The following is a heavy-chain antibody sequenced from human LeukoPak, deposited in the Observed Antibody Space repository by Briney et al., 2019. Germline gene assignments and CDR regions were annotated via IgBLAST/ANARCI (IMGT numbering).Heavy chain of an antibody. Sequence: GASVKVSCKASGYTFTSYGISWVRQAPGQGLEWMGWISAYNGNTNYAQKLQGRVTMTTDTSTSTAYMELRSLRSDDTAVYYCARVTNRVSSVKLNGGWFDPWGQGTLVTVSS. J-gene: IGHJ5*02. V-gene: IGHV1-18*01. CDR2: ISAYNGNT. CDR3: ARVTNRVSSVKLNGGWFDP. CDR1: GYTFTSYG. D-gene: IGHD1-14*01.